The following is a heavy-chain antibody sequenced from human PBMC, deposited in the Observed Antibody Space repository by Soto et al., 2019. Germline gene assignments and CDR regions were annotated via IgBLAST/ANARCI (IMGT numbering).Heavy chain of an antibody. D-gene: IGHD3-10*01. V-gene: IGHV3-9*01. CDR1: GFTFDDYA. Sequence: GGSLRLSCAASGFTFDDYAMHWVRQAPGKGLEWVSGISWNSSSIGYADSVKGRFTISRDNAKNSLYLQMNSLRAEDTALYYCAKDVADYYGSGSFDYWGQGTLVTVSS. CDR3: AKDVADYYGSGSFDY. J-gene: IGHJ4*02. CDR2: ISWNSSSI.